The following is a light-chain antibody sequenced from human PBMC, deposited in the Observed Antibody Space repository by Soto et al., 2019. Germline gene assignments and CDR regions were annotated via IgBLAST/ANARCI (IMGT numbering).Light chain of an antibody. CDR2: SKN. CDR3: AAWDDSLNGVL. V-gene: IGLV1-44*01. J-gene: IGLJ2*01. Sequence: QSVLTQPPSASGTPGQRVTISCSGSSSNIGSNTVNWYQQLPGTAPKLLIYSKNQRPSGVPDRFSGSKSGTSASLAISGLQSEDEADYYCAAWDDSLNGVLFGGGTKVTVL. CDR1: SSNIGSNT.